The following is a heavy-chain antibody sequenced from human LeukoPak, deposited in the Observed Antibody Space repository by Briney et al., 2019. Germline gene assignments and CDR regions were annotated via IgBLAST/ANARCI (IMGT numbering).Heavy chain of an antibody. V-gene: IGHV3-23*01. CDR2: ISGSGGST. CDR3: ARGYYYDSTADNAFDI. Sequence: VGSLRLSCAASGFTFSSYAMSWVRQAPGKGLEWVSAISGSGGSTYYADSVKGRFTISRDNSKNTLYLQMNSLRAEDTAVYYCARGYYYDSTADNAFDIWGQGTMVTVSS. D-gene: IGHD3-22*01. CDR1: GFTFSSYA. J-gene: IGHJ3*02.